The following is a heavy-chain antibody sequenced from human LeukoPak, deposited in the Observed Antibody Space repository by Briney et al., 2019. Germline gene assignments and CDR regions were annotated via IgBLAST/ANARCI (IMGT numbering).Heavy chain of an antibody. CDR2: INTDGTGT. CDR1: GFTFSNYW. J-gene: IGHJ4*02. D-gene: IGHD3-3*01. Sequence: PGGSLRLSCAASGFTFSNYWMRWVRQAPGKGLVWVSRINTDGTGTSYADSVKGRFTISRDNAKNTLYLQMNSLRVEDTAVYYCARHSTSIFGVVTEDYWGQGTLVTVSS. CDR3: ARHSTSIFGVVTEDY. V-gene: IGHV3-74*01.